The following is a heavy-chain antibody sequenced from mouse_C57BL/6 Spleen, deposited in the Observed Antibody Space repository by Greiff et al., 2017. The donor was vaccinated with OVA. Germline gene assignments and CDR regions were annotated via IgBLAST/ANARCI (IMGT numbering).Heavy chain of an antibody. J-gene: IGHJ1*03. CDR1: GYTFTDYE. D-gene: IGHD4-1*01. Sequence: QVQLQQSGAELVRPGASVTLSCKASGYTFTDYEMHWVKQTPVHGLEWIGAIDPETGGTAYNQKFKGKAILTADKSSSTAYMELRSLTSEDSAVYYCTRAGTRRWYFDVWGTGTTVTVSS. CDR3: TRAGTRRWYFDV. V-gene: IGHV1-15*01. CDR2: IDPETGGT.